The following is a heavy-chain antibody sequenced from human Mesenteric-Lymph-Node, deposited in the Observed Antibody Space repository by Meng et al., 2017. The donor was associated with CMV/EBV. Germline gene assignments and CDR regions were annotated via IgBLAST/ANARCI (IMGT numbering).Heavy chain of an antibody. CDR1: GDSISSGNW. CDR3: ARGYCSSTGCYRAY. Sequence: GSLRLSCAVSGDSISSGNWWSWVRQPPGKGLEWIGEIYHSGSTNYNPSLKSRVTMSVDKSKNQFSLRLTSVTAADTAMYYCARGYCSSTGCYRAYWGQGTLVTVSS. CDR2: IYHSGST. J-gene: IGHJ4*02. V-gene: IGHV4-4*02. D-gene: IGHD2-2*02.